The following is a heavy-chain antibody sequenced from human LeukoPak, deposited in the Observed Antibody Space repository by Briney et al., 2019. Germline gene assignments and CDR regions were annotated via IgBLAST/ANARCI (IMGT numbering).Heavy chain of an antibody. CDR2: VSGSGGST. CDR1: GFTFINAW. D-gene: IGHD6-13*01. J-gene: IGHJ4*02. Sequence: GGSLRLSCAASGFTFINAWMTWVRQAPGKGLEWVSAVSGSGGSTYYADSVKGRFTISRDNSKNTLYLQMNSLRAEDTAVYYCARPFGSSWYTFDYWGQGTLVTVSS. V-gene: IGHV3-23*01. CDR3: ARPFGSSWYTFDY.